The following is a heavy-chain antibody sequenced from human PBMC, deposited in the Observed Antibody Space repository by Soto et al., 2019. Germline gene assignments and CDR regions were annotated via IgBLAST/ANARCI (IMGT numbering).Heavy chain of an antibody. CDR1: GYTLTELS. V-gene: IGHV1-24*01. Sequence: ASVKVSCKVSGYTLTELSMHWVRQAPGKGLEWMGGFDPEDGETIYAQKFQGRVTMTEDTSTDTAYMELSSLRSEDTAVYYCATDRRRSYGDYVPSFDYWGQGTLVTVSS. J-gene: IGHJ4*02. D-gene: IGHD4-17*01. CDR3: ATDRRRSYGDYVPSFDY. CDR2: FDPEDGET.